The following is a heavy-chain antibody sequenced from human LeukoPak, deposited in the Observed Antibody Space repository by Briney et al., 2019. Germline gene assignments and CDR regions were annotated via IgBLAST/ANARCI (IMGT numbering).Heavy chain of an antibody. CDR2: IGIDSGNT. Sequence: GGSLRLSCTASGFPFIEYGMNWVRQAPGKGLEWISYIGIDSGNTKYADSVRGRFTISTDKAKNSLYLQMNSLRVEDTAVYYCARDHNYAFDNWGQGTLVSVAS. CDR3: ARDHNYAFDN. D-gene: IGHD1-1*01. V-gene: IGHV3-48*01. CDR1: GFPFIEYG. J-gene: IGHJ4*02.